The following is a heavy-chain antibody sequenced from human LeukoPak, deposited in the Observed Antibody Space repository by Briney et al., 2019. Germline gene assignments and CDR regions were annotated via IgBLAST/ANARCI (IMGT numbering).Heavy chain of an antibody. CDR1: GGSISSHY. Sequence: NPSETLSLTCTVSGGSISSHYWSWLRQPPGKGLEWIGYIYYSGSTNYNPSLKSRVTISVDTSKNQFSLKLSSVTAADTAVYYCARTTNYYYYMDVWGKGTTVTVSS. D-gene: IGHD4-17*01. CDR2: IYYSGST. J-gene: IGHJ6*03. V-gene: IGHV4-59*11. CDR3: ARTTNYYYYMDV.